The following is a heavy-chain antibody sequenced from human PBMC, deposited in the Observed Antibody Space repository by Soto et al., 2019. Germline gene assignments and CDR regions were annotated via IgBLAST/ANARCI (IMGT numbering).Heavy chain of an antibody. CDR3: AREPPRPTGGYCYYYMDV. D-gene: IGHD1-1*01. CDR1: GGTFSNFT. CDR2: IIPILDFP. J-gene: IGHJ6*03. V-gene: IGHV1-69*08. Sequence: QVQLVQSGAEVKKPGSSVKVSCRASGGTFSNFTINWVRQAPGQGLEWMGRIIPILDFPTYAQKFQGRVTITADTSTGTAYMDLSSLISDDTAVYYCAREPPRPTGGYCYYYMDVWGTGTTVTVSS.